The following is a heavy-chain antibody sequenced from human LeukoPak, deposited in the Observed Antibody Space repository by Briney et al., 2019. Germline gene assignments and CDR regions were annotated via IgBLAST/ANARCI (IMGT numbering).Heavy chain of an antibody. CDR1: GGSISSYY. CDR2: IYYCGST. V-gene: IGHV4-59*01. Sequence: SETLSLTCTVSGGSISSYYWSWIRQPPGKGLEWIGYIYYCGSTNYNPSLKSRVTISVDTSKNQFSLKLSSVTAADTAVYYCARGTKVDGGYGGGIYYWGQGTLVTVSS. J-gene: IGHJ4*02. D-gene: IGHD5-12*01. CDR3: ARGTKVDGGYGGGIYY.